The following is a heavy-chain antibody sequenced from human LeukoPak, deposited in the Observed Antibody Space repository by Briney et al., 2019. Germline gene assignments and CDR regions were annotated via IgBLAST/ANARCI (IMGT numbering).Heavy chain of an antibody. CDR3: AREHSSGWNDY. D-gene: IGHD6-19*01. Sequence: PSETLSLTCTDSGGSISSYYWSWIRQPPGKGPEWIGYIYYSGSTNYNPSLKSRVTISVDTSKNQFSLKLSSVTAADTAVYYCAREHSSGWNDYWGQGTLVTVSS. V-gene: IGHV4-59*01. CDR2: IYYSGST. J-gene: IGHJ4*02. CDR1: GGSISSYY.